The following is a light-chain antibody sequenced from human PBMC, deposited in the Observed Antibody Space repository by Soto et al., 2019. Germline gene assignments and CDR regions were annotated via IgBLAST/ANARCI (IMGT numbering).Light chain of an antibody. V-gene: IGKV1-5*03. Sequence: DIPMTQSPSTLSASVGERITITCRASQSISSGLAWDQQKPGKAPKLLLYKASSLESGVASRFSGSGSGTEFTLAISSLQPDDGTTYYCQQYNTYSRTIGQGTKLEIK. CDR2: KAS. CDR1: QSISSG. J-gene: IGKJ1*01. CDR3: QQYNTYSRT.